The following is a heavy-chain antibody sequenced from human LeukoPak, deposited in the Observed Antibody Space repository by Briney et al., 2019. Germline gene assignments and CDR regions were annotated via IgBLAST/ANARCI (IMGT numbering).Heavy chain of an antibody. V-gene: IGHV3-21*06. CDR2: MTCSSTFI. D-gene: IGHD5-18*01. CDR1: GLTFHSYS. Sequence: GGSLRLSCAGSGLTFHSYSMNWVRQAPGKGLEWVSSMTCSSTFIYYADLVKGRFTISRENAKNSVYLQMNRLSGEDTGVYYFVSVRGGYNYARGALDMWGQGAMVTVSS. CDR3: VSVRGGYNYARGALDM. J-gene: IGHJ3*02.